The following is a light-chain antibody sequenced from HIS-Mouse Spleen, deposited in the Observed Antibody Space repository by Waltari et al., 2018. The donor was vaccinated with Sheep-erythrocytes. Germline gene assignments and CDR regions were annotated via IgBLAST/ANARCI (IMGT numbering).Light chain of an antibody. J-gene: IGLJ3*02. CDR2: EGS. CDR1: SSDVGSYNL. Sequence: QSALTQPASVSGSPGQSITISCTGTSSDVGSYNLVSWYQPHPGKAPKLMIYEGSKRPSGVSTRCSGSKSGNTASLTISGLQAEDEADYYCCSYAGSSTPWVFGGGTKLTVL. CDR3: CSYAGSSTPWV. V-gene: IGLV2-23*01.